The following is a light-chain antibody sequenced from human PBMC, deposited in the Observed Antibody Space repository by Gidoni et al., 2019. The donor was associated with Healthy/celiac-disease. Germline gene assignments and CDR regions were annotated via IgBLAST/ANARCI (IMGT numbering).Light chain of an antibody. CDR1: QSVSSY. CDR3: QQRSNWPRYT. Sequence: EIVLTQSPATLSLSPGERATLSCRASQSVSSYLAWYQQKPGQAPRLLIYDASNRATGIPARFSGSGSGTDFPLTISSLEPEDFAVYYCQQRSNWPRYTFGQGTKLEIK. V-gene: IGKV3-11*01. J-gene: IGKJ2*01. CDR2: DAS.